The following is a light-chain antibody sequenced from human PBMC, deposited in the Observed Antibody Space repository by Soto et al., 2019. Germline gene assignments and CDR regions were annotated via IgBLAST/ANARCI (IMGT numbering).Light chain of an antibody. CDR1: QSVSSSY. CDR3: HQYGSSPQT. V-gene: IGKV3-20*01. CDR2: GAS. J-gene: IGKJ1*01. Sequence: EIVLTQSPGTMSLSPCDRATLSCRTSQSVSSSYLAWYQQKPGQAPRLLIYGASSRATGIPDRFSGSGSGTDFTLTISSLEPEDFAVYYCHQYGSSPQTFGQGTKVDIK.